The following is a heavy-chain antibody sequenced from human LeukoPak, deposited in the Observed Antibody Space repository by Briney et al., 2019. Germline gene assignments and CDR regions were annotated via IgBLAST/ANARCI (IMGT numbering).Heavy chain of an antibody. CDR2: ISTRHHYI. J-gene: IGHJ5*02. Sequence: GGSLRFICAASGFTLSNYDMNWVRQAPGKGLEWVSSISTRHHYIYYKDSVRGRFTISRDDAKNSLYLEMNSLRAEDTAVYYCARADCSSSTCYLRHSWFDPWGQGTPPTLSS. D-gene: IGHD2-2*01. CDR3: ARADCSSSTCYLRHSWFDP. CDR1: GFTLSNYD. V-gene: IGHV3-21*01.